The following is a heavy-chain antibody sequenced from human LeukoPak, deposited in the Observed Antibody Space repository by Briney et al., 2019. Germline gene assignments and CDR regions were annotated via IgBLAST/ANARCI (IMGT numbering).Heavy chain of an antibody. CDR3: ARDSHSYGIFDY. CDR2: IYSGGST. CDR1: GFTVSSNY. V-gene: IGHV3-53*01. J-gene: IGHJ4*02. Sequence: GGSLRLSCAASGFTVSSNYMSWVRQAPGKGLEWVSVIYSGGSTYYADSVKGRFTISRDNSKNTLYLQMNSLRAEDTAVYYCARDSHSYGIFDYWGQGTLVTVSS. D-gene: IGHD5-18*01.